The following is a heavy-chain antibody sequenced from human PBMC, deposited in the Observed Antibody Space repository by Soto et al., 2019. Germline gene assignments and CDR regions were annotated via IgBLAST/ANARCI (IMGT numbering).Heavy chain of an antibody. CDR1: GFTFSAYA. V-gene: IGHV3-23*01. CDR3: ARVYCSGCGCYHLDY. Sequence: GGSLRLSCAASGFTFSAYAMSWVRQAPGKGLEWISAIVGSGGTTWYPDSVKGRFTISRDNSKNTLYLEMNNLRAEDTALYYCARVYCSGCGCYHLDYWGQGT. D-gene: IGHD2-15*01. J-gene: IGHJ4*02. CDR2: IVGSGGTT.